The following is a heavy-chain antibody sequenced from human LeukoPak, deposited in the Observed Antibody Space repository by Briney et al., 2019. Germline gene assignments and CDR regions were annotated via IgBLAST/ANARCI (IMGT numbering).Heavy chain of an antibody. Sequence: GGSLRLSCAASGFTFSSYSMNWVRQAPGKGLEWLAHISSRSSSIYYADSVKGRFTISRDNGKNSLYLQMNSLRADDSAFYYCARDRWLRRNLHYYYYMDVWGKGTTVTVSS. V-gene: IGHV3-48*01. J-gene: IGHJ6*03. CDR1: GFTFSSYS. CDR3: ARDRWLRRNLHYYYYMDV. D-gene: IGHD5-12*01. CDR2: ISSRSSSI.